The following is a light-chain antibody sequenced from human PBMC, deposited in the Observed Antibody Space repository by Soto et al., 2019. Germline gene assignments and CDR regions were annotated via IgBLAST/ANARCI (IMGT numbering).Light chain of an antibody. V-gene: IGKV1-5*01. Sequence: DIQMTQSPSTLSASVGYRCTITFRASQSISSWLAWYQQKPGKAPKLLIYDASSLESGVPSRFSGSGSGTEFTLTISSLQPDDFATYYCQQYNSYSWTFGQGTKVDI. CDR2: DAS. CDR1: QSISSW. J-gene: IGKJ1*01. CDR3: QQYNSYSWT.